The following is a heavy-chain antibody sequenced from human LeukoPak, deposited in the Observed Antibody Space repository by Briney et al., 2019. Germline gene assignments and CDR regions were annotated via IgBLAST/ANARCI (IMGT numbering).Heavy chain of an antibody. CDR3: ARDAAIGQWLRSGAFDI. CDR2: IYYSGST. D-gene: IGHD3-22*01. Sequence: NPSETLSLTCTVSGGSISSYYWSWIRQPPGKGLEWIGYIYYSGSTNYNPSLKSRVTISVDTSKNQFSLKPSSVTAADTAVYYCARDAAIGQWLRSGAFDIWGQGTMVTVSS. CDR1: GGSISSYY. V-gene: IGHV4-59*12. J-gene: IGHJ3*02.